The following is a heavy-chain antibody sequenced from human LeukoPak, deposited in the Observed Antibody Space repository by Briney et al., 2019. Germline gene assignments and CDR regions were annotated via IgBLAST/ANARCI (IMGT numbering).Heavy chain of an antibody. CDR3: AREITGTTGFDY. CDR2: IYYSGST. CDR1: GGSISSYY. J-gene: IGHJ4*02. V-gene: IGHV4-59*01. D-gene: IGHD1-20*01. Sequence: PSETLSLTCTVSGGSISSYYWSWIRQPPGKGLEWIGYIYYSGSTNYNPSLKSRVTISVDTSKNQFSLKLSSVTAADTAVYYCAREITGTTGFDYWGQGTLVTVSS.